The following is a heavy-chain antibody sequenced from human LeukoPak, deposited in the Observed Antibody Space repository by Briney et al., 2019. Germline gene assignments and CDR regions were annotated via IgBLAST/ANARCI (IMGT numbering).Heavy chain of an antibody. V-gene: IGHV3-21*01. D-gene: IGHD6-13*01. CDR2: ISSSSSYI. CDR1: GFTISSYS. J-gene: IGHJ5*02. CDR3: ARIRSSSWYNWFDP. Sequence: PGGSLRLSCAASGFTISSYSMNWVRQAPGKGLEWVSSISSSSSYIYYADSVKGRFTISRDNAKNSLYLQMNSLRAEDTAVYYCARIRSSSWYNWFDPWGQGTLVTVSS.